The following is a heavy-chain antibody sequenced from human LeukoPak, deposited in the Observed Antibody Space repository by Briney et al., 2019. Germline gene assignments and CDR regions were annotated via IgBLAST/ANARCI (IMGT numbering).Heavy chain of an antibody. CDR1: GFTFDDYG. Sequence: RPGGSLSLSCAASGFTFDDYGMSWVRPAPGKGLEWVSVINWNGGSTGYADSVKGRFTISRDNAKNSLYLQMNSLRAEDTALYYCARSVVVTRFDYWGQGTLVTVSS. V-gene: IGHV3-20*04. D-gene: IGHD3-22*01. J-gene: IGHJ4*02. CDR3: ARSVVVTRFDY. CDR2: INWNGGST.